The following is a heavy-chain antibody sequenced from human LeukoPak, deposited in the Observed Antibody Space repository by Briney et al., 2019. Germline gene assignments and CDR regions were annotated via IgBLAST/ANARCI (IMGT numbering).Heavy chain of an antibody. CDR2: ISSSSSYI. V-gene: IGHV3-21*01. CDR1: GFTFSSYS. J-gene: IGHJ4*02. D-gene: IGHD3-3*01. CDR3: ARECQKADWSGYYKGFFDY. Sequence: PGGSLRLSCAASGFTFSSYSMNWVRQAPGKGLEWVSSISSSSSYIYYADSVKGRFTISRDNAKNSLYLQMNSLRAEDTAVYYCARECQKADWSGYYKGFFDYWGQGTLVTVSS.